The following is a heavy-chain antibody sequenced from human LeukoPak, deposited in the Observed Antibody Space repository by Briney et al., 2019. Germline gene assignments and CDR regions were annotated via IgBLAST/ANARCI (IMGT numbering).Heavy chain of an antibody. J-gene: IGHJ5*02. Sequence: SETLSLTRTVSGGSISSYYWSWIRQPPGKGLEWIGYIYYSGSTNYNPSLKSRVTISVDTSKNQFSLKLSSVTAADTAVYYCARVRGGTLYDSSGYYSLGNWFDPWGQGTLVTVSS. D-gene: IGHD3-22*01. CDR3: ARVRGGTLYDSSGYYSLGNWFDP. V-gene: IGHV4-59*01. CDR1: GGSISSYY. CDR2: IYYSGST.